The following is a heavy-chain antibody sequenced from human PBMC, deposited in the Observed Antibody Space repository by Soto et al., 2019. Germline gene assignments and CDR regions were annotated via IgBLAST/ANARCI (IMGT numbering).Heavy chain of an antibody. J-gene: IGHJ6*02. Sequence: SETLSITCTVSGGSISSGDYYWSWIRQPPGKGLEWIGYIYYSGSTYYNPSLKSRVTISVDTSKNQFSLKLSSVTAADTAVYYCARDLGILTGYYAYYYGMDVWGQGTTVTVSS. V-gene: IGHV4-30-4*01. CDR1: GGSISSGDYY. CDR3: ARDLGILTGYYAYYYGMDV. D-gene: IGHD3-9*01. CDR2: IYYSGST.